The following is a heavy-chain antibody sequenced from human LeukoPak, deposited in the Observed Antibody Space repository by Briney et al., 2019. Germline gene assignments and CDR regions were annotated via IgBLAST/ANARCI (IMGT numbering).Heavy chain of an antibody. D-gene: IGHD3-10*02. CDR2: ISSSGSTI. J-gene: IGHJ6*04. CDR1: GFTFSSYE. V-gene: IGHV3-48*03. Sequence: GGSLRLSCAASGFTFSSYEMNWVRQAPGKGLQWVSYISSSGSTIYYADSVKGRFTTSRDNAKNSLYLQMNSLRAEDTAVYYCAELGITMIGGVWGKGTTVTISS. CDR3: AELGITMIGGV.